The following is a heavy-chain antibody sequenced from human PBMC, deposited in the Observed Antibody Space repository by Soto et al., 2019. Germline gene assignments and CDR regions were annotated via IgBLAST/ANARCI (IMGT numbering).Heavy chain of an antibody. D-gene: IGHD6-13*01. Sequence: VGSLRLSCAASGFTFDDYTMHWVRQAPGKGLEWVSLISWDGGSTYYADSVKGRFTISRDNSKNSLYLQMNSLRTEDTALYYCAKDIGSSWTRGYFDYWGQGTLVTVSS. CDR3: AKDIGSSWTRGYFDY. CDR1: GFTFDDYT. CDR2: ISWDGGST. V-gene: IGHV3-43*01. J-gene: IGHJ4*02.